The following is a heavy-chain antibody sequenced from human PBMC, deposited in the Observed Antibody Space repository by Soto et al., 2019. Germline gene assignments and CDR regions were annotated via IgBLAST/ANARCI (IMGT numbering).Heavy chain of an antibody. Sequence: QLQLQESGPGLARPSETLSLTCAVSGGSISSGSYFWAWIRQPPGKGLEWIGSIDYRGSTYSNPSLKNRVAISVDTSKNHFSLKLVSVTAADTALYHCSRRAPEGFDPWGQGTLVTVSS. CDR1: GGSISSGSYF. CDR3: SRRAPEGFDP. J-gene: IGHJ5*02. CDR2: IDYRGST. V-gene: IGHV4-39*02.